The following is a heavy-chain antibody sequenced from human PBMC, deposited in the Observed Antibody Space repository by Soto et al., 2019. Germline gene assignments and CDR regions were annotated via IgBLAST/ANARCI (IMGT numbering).Heavy chain of an antibody. Sequence: ETLSLTCTDSGGCISSYYWSWIRQPPGKGLEWIGYIYYSGSTNYNPSLKSRVTISVDTSKNQFSLKLSSVTAADTAVYYCARDSTAGTDYWGQGTMVTV. CDR2: IYYSGST. J-gene: IGHJ4*02. CDR1: GGCISSYY. D-gene: IGHD6-13*01. V-gene: IGHV4-59*01. CDR3: ARDSTAGTDY.